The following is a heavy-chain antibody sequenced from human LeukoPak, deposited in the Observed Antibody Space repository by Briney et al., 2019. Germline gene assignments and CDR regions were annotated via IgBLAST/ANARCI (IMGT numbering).Heavy chain of an antibody. D-gene: IGHD6-19*01. V-gene: IGHV3-48*03. J-gene: IGHJ4*02. Sequence: GGSLRLSCAASGFTLSSYEMNWVRQAPGKGLGWVSYISSSGSTIYYADSVKGRFTISRDNAKNSLYLQMNSLRAEDTAVYYCAIVRGQWLVRGGFDYWGQGTLVTVSS. CDR3: AIVRGQWLVRGGFDY. CDR2: ISSSGSTI. CDR1: GFTLSSYE.